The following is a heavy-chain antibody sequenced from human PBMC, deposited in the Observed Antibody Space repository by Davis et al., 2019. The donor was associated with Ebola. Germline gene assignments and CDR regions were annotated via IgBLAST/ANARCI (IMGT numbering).Heavy chain of an antibody. CDR3: ARIPYSSSSRRGRYFDY. Sequence: ASVKVSCKASGYTFTSYGISWVRQAPGQGLEWMGWISAYNGNTNYAQKLQGRVTMTTDTSTSTAYMELRSLRSDDTAVYYCARIPYSSSSRRGRYFDYWGQGTLVTVSS. CDR1: GYTFTSYG. CDR2: ISAYNGNT. V-gene: IGHV1-18*04. D-gene: IGHD6-6*01. J-gene: IGHJ4*02.